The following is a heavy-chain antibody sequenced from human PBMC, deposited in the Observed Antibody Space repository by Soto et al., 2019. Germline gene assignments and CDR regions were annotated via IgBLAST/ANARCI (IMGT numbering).Heavy chain of an antibody. J-gene: IGHJ6*03. D-gene: IGHD6-13*01. CDR1: GFTFSSYS. CDR3: ASHLSGFSSWYDYYYYYMDV. CDR2: ISSSSSTI. V-gene: IGHV3-48*01. Sequence: GGSLRLSCAASGFTFSSYSMNWVRQAPGKGLEWVSYISSSSSTIYYADSVKGRFTISRDNAKNSLYLQMNSLRAEDTAVYYCASHLSGFSSWYDYYYYYMDVWGKGTTVTVSS.